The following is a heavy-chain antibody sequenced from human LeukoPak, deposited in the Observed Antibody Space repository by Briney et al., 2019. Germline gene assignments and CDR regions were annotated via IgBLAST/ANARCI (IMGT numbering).Heavy chain of an antibody. Sequence: GGSLRLSCAASGFTFNSYWMHWVRQAPGKGLVWASRIYSDGRSTGYADSVKGRFTISRDNAKNTLYLQMNSLRAEDTAVYYCARGGPGLDYDYWGQGTLVTVSS. CDR2: IYSDGRST. CDR1: GFTFNSYW. J-gene: IGHJ4*02. CDR3: ARGGPGLDYDY. V-gene: IGHV3-74*01. D-gene: IGHD6-19*01.